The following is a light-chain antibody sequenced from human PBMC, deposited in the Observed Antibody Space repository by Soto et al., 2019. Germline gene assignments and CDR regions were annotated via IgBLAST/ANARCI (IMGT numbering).Light chain of an antibody. CDR2: GAS. Sequence: EIVLTQSPGTLSLSPGERATLSCRASQSVSSSYLAWYQQKPGQAPRLLIYGASSRATGIPDRCSGSGSGTDVTLTISRLEPEDFAVYYCQQYGSSPPWTFGQGTKVEIK. CDR1: QSVSSSY. J-gene: IGKJ1*01. V-gene: IGKV3-20*01. CDR3: QQYGSSPPWT.